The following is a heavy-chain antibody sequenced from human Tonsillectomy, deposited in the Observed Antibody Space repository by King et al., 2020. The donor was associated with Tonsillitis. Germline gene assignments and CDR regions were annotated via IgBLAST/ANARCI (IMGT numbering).Heavy chain of an antibody. CDR2: IQYDGREI. CDR3: ARAPFDF. V-gene: IGHV3-7*01. J-gene: IGHJ5*01. Sequence: VQLVESGGGLVQPGGSLRLSCSASGFIFMSYWMSWVRQAPGKGLEWVASIQYDGREIHYADSVKGRFTISRDNARNLLYLQMNSLRGEDTAVYYCARAPFDFWGQGTLVAVTS. CDR1: GFIFMSYW.